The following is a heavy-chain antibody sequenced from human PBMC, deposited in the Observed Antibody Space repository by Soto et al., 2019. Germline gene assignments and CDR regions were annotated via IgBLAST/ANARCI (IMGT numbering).Heavy chain of an antibody. V-gene: IGHV3-30-3*01. CDR3: ARSRALVATISPMDY. CDR1: GFTFSSYA. D-gene: IGHD5-12*01. CDR2: ISYDGSNK. J-gene: IGHJ4*02. Sequence: GGSLRLSCAASGFTFSSYAMHWVRQAPGKGLEWVAVISYDGSNKYYADSVKGRFTISRDNSKNTLYLQMNSLRAEDTAVYYCARSRALVATISPMDYWGQGTLVTVSS.